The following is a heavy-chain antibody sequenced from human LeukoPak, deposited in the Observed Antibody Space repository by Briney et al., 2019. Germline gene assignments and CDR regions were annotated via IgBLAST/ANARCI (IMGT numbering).Heavy chain of an antibody. Sequence: SQTLSLTCTVSGGSISSGDYYWSWIRQPPGEGLEWIGYIYYSGSTYYNPSLKSRVTISVDTSKNQFSLKLSSVTAADTAVYYCARVRRDGYHFDYWGQGTLVTVSS. CDR1: GGSISSGDYY. CDR3: ARVRRDGYHFDY. D-gene: IGHD5-24*01. V-gene: IGHV4-30-4*08. J-gene: IGHJ4*02. CDR2: IYYSGST.